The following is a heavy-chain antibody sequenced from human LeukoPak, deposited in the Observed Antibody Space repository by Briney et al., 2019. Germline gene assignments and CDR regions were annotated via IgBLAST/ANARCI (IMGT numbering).Heavy chain of an antibody. V-gene: IGHV4-61*02. CDR1: GGSISSGSYY. D-gene: IGHD2-15*01. CDR3: ARTYCSGGSCYWVNTGAFDI. Sequence: SETLSLTCTVSGGSISSGSYYWSWIRQPAGKGLEWIGRIYTSGSTNYNPSLKSRVTISVDTSKNQFSLKLSSVTAADTAVYYCARTYCSGGSCYWVNTGAFDIWGQGTMVTVSS. CDR2: IYTSGST. J-gene: IGHJ3*02.